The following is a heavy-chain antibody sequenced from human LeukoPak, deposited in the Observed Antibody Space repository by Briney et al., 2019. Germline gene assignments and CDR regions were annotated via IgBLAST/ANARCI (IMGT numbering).Heavy chain of an antibody. CDR2: IIPIFGTA. D-gene: IGHD2-2*01. J-gene: IGHJ4*02. V-gene: IGHV1-69*05. CDR3: ARGVVPAAIDY. CDR1: GGTFSSYA. Sequence: ASVKVSCKASGGTFSSYAISWVRQAPGQGLEWMGRIIPIFGTANYAQKFQGRVKITTDESTSTAYMELSSLRSEDTAVYYCARGVVPAAIDYWGQGTLVTVSS.